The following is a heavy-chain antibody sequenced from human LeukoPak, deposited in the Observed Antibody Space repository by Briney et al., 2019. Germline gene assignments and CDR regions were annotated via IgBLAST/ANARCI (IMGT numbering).Heavy chain of an antibody. Sequence: GGPLRLSCAASGFTFSSYSMNWVRQAPGKGLEWVSSISSSSSYIYYADSVKGRFTISRDNAKNSLYLQMNSLRAEDTAVYYCASGTGLGAFDIWGQGTMVTVSS. V-gene: IGHV3-21*01. J-gene: IGHJ3*02. D-gene: IGHD1-1*01. CDR2: ISSSSSYI. CDR1: GFTFSSYS. CDR3: ASGTGLGAFDI.